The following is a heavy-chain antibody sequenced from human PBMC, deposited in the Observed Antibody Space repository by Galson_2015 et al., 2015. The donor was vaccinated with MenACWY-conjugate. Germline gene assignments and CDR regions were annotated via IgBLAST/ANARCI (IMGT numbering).Heavy chain of an antibody. CDR3: ARVVTGYSSSWYGY. Sequence: SVKVSCKASGGTFSSYAISWVRQAPGQGLEWMGGIIPIFGTANYAQKFQGRVTITADESTSTAYMELSSLRSEDTAVYYCARVVTGYSSSWYGYWGQGTLVTVSS. CDR2: IIPIFGTA. D-gene: IGHD6-13*01. V-gene: IGHV1-69*13. J-gene: IGHJ4*02. CDR1: GGTFSSYA.